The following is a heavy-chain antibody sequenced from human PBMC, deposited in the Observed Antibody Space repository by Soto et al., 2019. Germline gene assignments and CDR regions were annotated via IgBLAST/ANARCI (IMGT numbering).Heavy chain of an antibody. J-gene: IGHJ3*02. Sequence: QVQLQESGPGLVKPSGTLSLTCAVSGGSVSSSNWWSWVRQSPGKGLEWMGEIYHSGSAHYNPSHKSLATISIDKSKNQFSLRLTSVTAEDTAVYYCARVPGVVVSADDAFDICGPGTRVIVSS. V-gene: IGHV4-4*02. D-gene: IGHD2-21*02. CDR3: ARVPGVVVSADDAFDI. CDR2: IYHSGSA. CDR1: GGSVSSSNW.